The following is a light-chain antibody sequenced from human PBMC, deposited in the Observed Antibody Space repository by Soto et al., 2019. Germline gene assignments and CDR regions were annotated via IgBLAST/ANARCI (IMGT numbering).Light chain of an antibody. CDR1: QTVRNNY. CDR2: DAS. Sequence: WIQKQRTRALSRGRIAPGACRASQTVRNNYLAWYQQKPGQAPRLLIYDASSRATGIPDRFSGGGSGTDFTLTLSRREPEDFAVYYCQQFSSYPLTFGGGTKVDIK. CDR3: QQFSSYPLT. J-gene: IGKJ4*01. V-gene: IGKV3-20*01.